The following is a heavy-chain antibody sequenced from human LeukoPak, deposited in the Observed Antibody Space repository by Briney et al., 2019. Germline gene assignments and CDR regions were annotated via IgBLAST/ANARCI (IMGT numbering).Heavy chain of an antibody. Sequence: ASVKVSCKASGGTFSSYAISWVRQAPGQGLEWMGWISAYDGNTNYAQKLQGRVTMTTDTSTSTAYMELRSLRSDDTAVYYCAATSYSSSGYFDYWGQGTLVTVSS. D-gene: IGHD6-6*01. J-gene: IGHJ4*02. CDR3: AATSYSSSGYFDY. CDR1: GGTFSSYA. V-gene: IGHV1-18*01. CDR2: ISAYDGNT.